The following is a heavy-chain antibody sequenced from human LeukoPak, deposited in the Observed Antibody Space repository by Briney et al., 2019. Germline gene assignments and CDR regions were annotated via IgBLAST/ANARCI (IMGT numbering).Heavy chain of an antibody. CDR2: IGGSGGNT. CDR1: GFTFSSTP. Sequence: GESLRLSCAASGFTFSSTPMSWDRQAPGKGLEWVSVIGGSGGNTNYADSVRGRFTISRDNSKNTLYLQMNSLRAADTAVYYCAQWHTVDYWGQGTLVTVSS. D-gene: IGHD2-8*01. CDR3: AQWHTVDY. J-gene: IGHJ4*02. V-gene: IGHV3-23*01.